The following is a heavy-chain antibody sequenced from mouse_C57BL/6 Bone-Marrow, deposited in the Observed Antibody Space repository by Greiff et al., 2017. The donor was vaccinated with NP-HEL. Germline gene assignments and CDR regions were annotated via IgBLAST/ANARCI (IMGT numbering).Heavy chain of an antibody. CDR2: IHPNSGST. D-gene: IGHD1-1*01. J-gene: IGHJ4*01. CDR3: ARDYGSSYGNYYAMDY. V-gene: IGHV1-64*01. Sequence: QVQLQQPGAELVKPGASVKLSCKASGYTFTSYWMHWVNQRPGQGLEWIGMIHPNSGSTNYNEKFKSKATLTVDKSSSTAYMQLSSLTSEDSAVYYCARDYGSSYGNYYAMDYWGQGTSVTVSS. CDR1: GYTFTSYW.